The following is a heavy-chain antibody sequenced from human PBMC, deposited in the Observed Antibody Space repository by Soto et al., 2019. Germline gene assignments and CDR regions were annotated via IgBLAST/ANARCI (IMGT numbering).Heavy chain of an antibody. J-gene: IGHJ4*01. D-gene: IGHD1-26*01. CDR1: GYSFTSSW. CDR3: ARQGGGRYTLIFDY. Sequence: EECLTSSCKASGYSFTSSWIAWAGQMPGKGLAWMGITHDAPSDTRYSPSFQGQVTISADRSVSTAYLQWSSLKASDTAMYYCARQGGGRYTLIFDYWGHGTMVTVSS. V-gene: IGHV5-51*01. CDR2: THDAPSDT.